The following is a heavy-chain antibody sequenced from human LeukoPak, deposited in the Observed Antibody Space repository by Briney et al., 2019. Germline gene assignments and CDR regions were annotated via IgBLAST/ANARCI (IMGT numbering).Heavy chain of an antibody. CDR1: GGSFSGYY. Sequence: SETLSLTCAVYGGSFSGYYWSWIRQPPGKGLEWIGEINHSGSANYNPSLKSRVTISVDTSKNQFSLKLSSVTAADTAVYYCARGSGAFDIWGQGTMVTVSS. J-gene: IGHJ3*02. CDR3: ARGSGAFDI. V-gene: IGHV4-34*01. CDR2: INHSGSA.